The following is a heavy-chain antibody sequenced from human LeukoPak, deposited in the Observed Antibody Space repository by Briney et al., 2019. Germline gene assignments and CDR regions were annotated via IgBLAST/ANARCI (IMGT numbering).Heavy chain of an antibody. D-gene: IGHD2-2*01. CDR3: ARDRVEIVPAVIDF. CDR2: INWNGANT. CDR1: GFIFDEYG. Sequence: GGSLRLPCAASGFIFDEYGMTWVRQAPGKGLEWVSGINWNGANTGYADSVKGRFTISRDNAKNSLYLHMNSLRAEDTAVYYCARDRVEIVPAVIDFWGQGTLVTVSS. J-gene: IGHJ4*02. V-gene: IGHV3-20*04.